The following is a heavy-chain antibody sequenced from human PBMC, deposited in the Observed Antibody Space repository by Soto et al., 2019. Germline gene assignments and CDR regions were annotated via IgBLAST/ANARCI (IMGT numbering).Heavy chain of an antibody. CDR1: GYTFTSYG. CDR2: ISAYNGNT. V-gene: IGHV1-18*01. Sequence: ASVKVSCKASGYTFTSYGISWVRQAPGQGLEWMGWISAYNGNTNYAQKLQGRVTMTTDTSTSTAYMELRSLRSDDTAVYYCARNPRGYYDSSGYYCYFDYWRQGTLVTVSS. J-gene: IGHJ4*02. CDR3: ARNPRGYYDSSGYYCYFDY. D-gene: IGHD3-22*01.